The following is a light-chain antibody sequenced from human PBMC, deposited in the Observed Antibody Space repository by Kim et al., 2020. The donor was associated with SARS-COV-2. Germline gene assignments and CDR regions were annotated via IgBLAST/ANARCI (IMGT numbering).Light chain of an antibody. CDR3: QQYGRPPLT. V-gene: IGKV3-20*01. CDR1: QSVNSNY. CDR2: GIS. J-gene: IGKJ4*01. Sequence: EIVLTQSPATLSLSPGERATLSCRASQSVNSNYFAWYQQQPGQAPRLLIYGISRRATGIPDRCSGSGSGTDFTLAISRLEHEDFAVYFCQQYGRPPLTFGGGTKVDIK.